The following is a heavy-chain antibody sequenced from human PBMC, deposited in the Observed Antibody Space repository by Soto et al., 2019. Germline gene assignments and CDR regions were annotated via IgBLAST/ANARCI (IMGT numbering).Heavy chain of an antibody. V-gene: IGHV4-59*01. J-gene: IGHJ4*02. CDR1: GGSISSYY. D-gene: IGHD3-22*01. Sequence: SETLSLTCTVSGGSISSYYWSWIRQPPGKGLEWIGYIYYSGSTNYNPSLKSRVTISVDTSKNQFSLKLSSVTAADTAVYYCARDGSGYYDSSGYSGIFDYWGQGTLVTVSS. CDR2: IYYSGST. CDR3: ARDGSGYYDSSGYSGIFDY.